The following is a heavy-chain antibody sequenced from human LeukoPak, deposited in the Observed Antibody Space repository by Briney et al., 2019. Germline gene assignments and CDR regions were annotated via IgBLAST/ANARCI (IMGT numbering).Heavy chain of an antibody. CDR1: GGSISSYY. CDR2: IYYSGST. D-gene: IGHD6-19*01. V-gene: IGHV4-59*01. Sequence: SETLSLTCTVSGGSISSYYWSWIRQPPGQGLEWIGYIYYSGSTNYNPSLKSRVTISVDTSKNQFSLKLSPVTAADTAVYYCARGGSGWTYNWFDPWGQGTLVTVSS. CDR3: ARGGSGWTYNWFDP. J-gene: IGHJ5*02.